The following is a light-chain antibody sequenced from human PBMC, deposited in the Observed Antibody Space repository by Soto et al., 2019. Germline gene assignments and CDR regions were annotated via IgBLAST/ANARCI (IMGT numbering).Light chain of an antibody. CDR2: EVS. Sequence: QSVLTQPASVSGPPGQSIAISCTGTSSDIGAYNYVSWYQHHPGKAPKLMIYEVSNRPSGVSNRFSGSKSGNTASLTISGLQADDEADYYCSSFTSSLTLVFGGGTKVTVL. J-gene: IGLJ2*01. V-gene: IGLV2-14*01. CDR1: SSDIGAYNY. CDR3: SSFTSSLTLV.